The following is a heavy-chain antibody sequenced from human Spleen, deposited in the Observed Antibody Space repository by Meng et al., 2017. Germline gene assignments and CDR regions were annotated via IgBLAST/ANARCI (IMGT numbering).Heavy chain of an antibody. Sequence: GESLKISCAASGFPLSSYGINWVRQAPGKGLEWVSSISGGGSYINYADPVKGRFTISRDNVKNSMYLQMNSLRVEDTAVYYCVREAYDSSGSLNWFDPWGQGTLVTVSS. CDR3: VREAYDSSGSLNWFDP. V-gene: IGHV3-21*06. J-gene: IGHJ5*02. CDR1: GFPLSSYG. CDR2: ISGGGSYI. D-gene: IGHD3-22*01.